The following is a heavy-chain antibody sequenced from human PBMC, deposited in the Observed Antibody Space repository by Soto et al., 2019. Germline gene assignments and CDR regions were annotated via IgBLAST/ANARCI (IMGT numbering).Heavy chain of an antibody. Sequence: QVQLVQSGAEVKKPGASVKVSCKASGYTFTSYGISWVRQAPGQGLEWMGWISVYNGNTNCAQNLQGRVTLTTDTSTSTAHMELRSLRSDDTAVYYGARVDSSGRQWDYWGQGTLVTVSS. CDR2: ISVYNGNT. CDR3: ARVDSSGRQWDY. CDR1: GYTFTSYG. J-gene: IGHJ4*02. V-gene: IGHV1-18*01. D-gene: IGHD6-19*01.